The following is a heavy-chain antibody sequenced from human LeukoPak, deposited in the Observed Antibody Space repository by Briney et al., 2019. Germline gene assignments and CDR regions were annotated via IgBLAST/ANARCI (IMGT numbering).Heavy chain of an antibody. CDR1: GFTFSTYG. CDR2: ISSSRSYK. Sequence: GGSLRLSCAASGFTFSTYGMHWVRQAPGKGLEWVSSISSSRSYKYYADSVKGRFTISRDNAKNSLYLQMNSLRAEDTAVYYCARTDADGPYYFDYWGQGTLVTVSS. CDR3: ARTDADGPYYFDY. J-gene: IGHJ4*02. V-gene: IGHV3-21*01.